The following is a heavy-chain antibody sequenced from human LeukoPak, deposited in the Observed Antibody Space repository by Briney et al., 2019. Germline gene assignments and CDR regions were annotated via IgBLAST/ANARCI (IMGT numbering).Heavy chain of an antibody. CDR3: AHARMTDAFDI. V-gene: IGHV2-5*01. Sequence: SGSTLVNPTQTLTLTCTFSGFSLSTSGVGVGWIRQPPGKALEWLTLIYWNDDKRYSLSLRSRLTITKDTSKNQVVLTMTNMDPVDTATYYCAHARMTDAFDIWGQGTMVTVSS. CDR1: GFSLSTSGVG. J-gene: IGHJ3*02. D-gene: IGHD1-14*01. CDR2: IYWNDDK.